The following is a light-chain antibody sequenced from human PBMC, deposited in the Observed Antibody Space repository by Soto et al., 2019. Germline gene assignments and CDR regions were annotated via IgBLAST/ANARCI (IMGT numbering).Light chain of an antibody. J-gene: IGKJ1*01. CDR2: GAS. CDR1: QSVSSSY. Sequence: EIVLPQSPGTLSLSPGERATLSCRASQSVSSSYLAWYQQKPGQAPRLLIYGASSRATGIPDRFSGSGSGTDFTLTISRLEPEDFAVYYCQQYGSSPPITFGQGTKVDI. V-gene: IGKV3-20*01. CDR3: QQYGSSPPIT.